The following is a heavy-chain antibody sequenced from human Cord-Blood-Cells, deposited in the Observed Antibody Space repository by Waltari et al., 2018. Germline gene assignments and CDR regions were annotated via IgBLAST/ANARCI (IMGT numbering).Heavy chain of an antibody. CDR1: GYSISSGYY. Sequence: QVQLQESGPGLVKPSETLSLTCAVSGYSISSGYYWGWIRQPPGKGLEWIGSIYHSGSTYYNPSLKSRFTISVDTSKNQFSLKLSSVTAADTAVYYCARDQSSGSYSTDYWGQGTLVTVSS. V-gene: IGHV4-38-2*02. CDR2: IYHSGST. D-gene: IGHD1-26*01. J-gene: IGHJ4*02. CDR3: ARDQSSGSYSTDY.